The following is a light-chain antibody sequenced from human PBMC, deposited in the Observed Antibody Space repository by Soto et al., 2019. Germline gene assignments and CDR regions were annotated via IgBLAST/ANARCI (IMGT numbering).Light chain of an antibody. CDR3: SSYTSSSTPNWV. Sequence: QSALTQPASVSGSPGQSITISCTGTSSDVGGYNYVSWYQQHPGKAPKLMIYEVSNRPSGVSNRFSGSKSGNTASLTISGLQAEDEAEYYCSSYTSSSTPNWVFGGGTKVTVL. CDR1: SSDVGGYNY. J-gene: IGLJ3*02. CDR2: EVS. V-gene: IGLV2-14*01.